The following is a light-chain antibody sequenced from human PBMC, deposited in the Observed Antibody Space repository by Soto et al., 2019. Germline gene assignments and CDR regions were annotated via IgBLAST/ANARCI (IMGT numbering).Light chain of an antibody. CDR2: ENN. Sequence: QSVLTQPPSVSAAPGQMVAISCSGSSSNIGNNYVSWYQQVPGTAPKLLIYENNKRPSGIPDRFSGSKSDTSATLGITGLQTGDEADYYCETWDSSLSVVLFGGGTKLTVL. CDR3: ETWDSSLSVVL. J-gene: IGLJ3*02. CDR1: SSNIGNNY. V-gene: IGLV1-51*02.